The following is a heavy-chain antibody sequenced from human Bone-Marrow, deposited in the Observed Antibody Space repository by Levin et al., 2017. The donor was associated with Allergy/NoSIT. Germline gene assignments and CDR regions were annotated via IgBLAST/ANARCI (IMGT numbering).Heavy chain of an antibody. J-gene: IGHJ3*02. D-gene: IGHD3-22*01. Sequence: GGSLRLSCAASGFTFPTYWMNWVRQAPGKGLEWVANINQDESEKYYLDSVKGRFLISRDNANNSLYLQMSTLRVEDTALYYCAGGRSSDVSGYLNAAFDIWGRGTMVTVSS. CDR2: INQDESEK. CDR1: GFTFPTYW. V-gene: IGHV3-7*04. CDR3: AGGRSSDVSGYLNAAFDI.